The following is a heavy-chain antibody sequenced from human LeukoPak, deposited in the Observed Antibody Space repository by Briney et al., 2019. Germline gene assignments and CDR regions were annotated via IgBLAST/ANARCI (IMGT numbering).Heavy chain of an antibody. CDR3: ARDPPYCSGGSCYPNGMDV. D-gene: IGHD2-15*01. V-gene: IGHV3-66*01. CDR2: IYSGGST. CDR1: GFTVSSNY. Sequence: GGSLRLSCAASGFTVSSNYMSWVRQAPGKGLEWVSVIYSGGSTYYADSVKGRFTISRDNSKNTLYLQMNSLRAEDTAVYYCARDPPYCSGGSCYPNGMDVWGQGTTVTVSS. J-gene: IGHJ6*02.